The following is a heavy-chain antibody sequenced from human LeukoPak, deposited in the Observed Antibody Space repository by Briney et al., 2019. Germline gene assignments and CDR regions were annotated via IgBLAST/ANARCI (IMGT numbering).Heavy chain of an antibody. CDR2: IYYSGST. V-gene: IGHV4-59*01. CDR3: ARALGSSGSPGY. D-gene: IGHD3-22*01. Sequence: PSEILSLTCTVSSGSISSYYWNWIRQPPGKGLEWIGYIYYSGSTSYNPSLKSRVTISVDTSENQFSLNLSSVTAADTAVYYCARALGSSGSPGYWGQGTLVTVSS. J-gene: IGHJ4*02. CDR1: SGSISSYY.